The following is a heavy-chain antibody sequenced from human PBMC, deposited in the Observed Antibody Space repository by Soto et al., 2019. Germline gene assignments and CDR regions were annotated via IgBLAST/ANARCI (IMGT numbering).Heavy chain of an antibody. CDR3: AREDFWSGYYYYYGMDV. CDR2: ISSSSSYI. D-gene: IGHD3-3*01. J-gene: IGHJ6*02. CDR1: GFTFSSYS. V-gene: IGHV3-21*01. Sequence: GGSLRLSCAASGFTFSSYSMNWVRQAPGKGLEWVSSISSSSSYIYYADSVKGRFTISRDNAKNSLYLQMNSLRAEDTAVYYCAREDFWSGYYYYYGMDVWGQGTTVTVSS.